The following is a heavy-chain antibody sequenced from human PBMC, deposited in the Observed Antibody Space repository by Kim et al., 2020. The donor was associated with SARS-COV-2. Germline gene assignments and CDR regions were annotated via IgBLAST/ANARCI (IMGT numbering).Heavy chain of an antibody. D-gene: IGHD4-17*01. J-gene: IGHJ6*03. V-gene: IGHV4-34*01. Sequence: SETLSLTCAVSGGTFTGYNWYWIRQAPGKGLEWNGEINHSGVTKSKPSLERQVTIAVDRSTNQFSLTLISVTAAATAIYYCERGLHSPVNYYYMDVWARGTTVTVSS. CDR2: INHSGVT. CDR1: GGTFTGYN. CDR3: ERGLHSPVNYYYMDV.